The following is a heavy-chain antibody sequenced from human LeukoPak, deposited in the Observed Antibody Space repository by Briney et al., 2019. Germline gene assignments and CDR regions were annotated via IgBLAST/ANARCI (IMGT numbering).Heavy chain of an antibody. CDR2: ISSSSSTI. J-gene: IGHJ3*02. V-gene: IGHV3-48*04. Sequence: PSGGSLRLSCVASGFTFSSYSMNWVRQAPGKGLEWVSYISSSSSTIYYADSVKGRFTISRDNAKNSLYLQMNSLRAEDTAVYYCARLDSASSRGDAFHIWGQGTMVTVSS. CDR1: GFTFSSYS. D-gene: IGHD1-26*01. CDR3: ARLDSASSRGDAFHI.